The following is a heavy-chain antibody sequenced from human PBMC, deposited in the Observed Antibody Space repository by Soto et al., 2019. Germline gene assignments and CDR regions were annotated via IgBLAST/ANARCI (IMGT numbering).Heavy chain of an antibody. CDR1: GGSFSGYY. V-gene: IGHV4-34*01. D-gene: IGHD2-2*01. CDR3: AREAPGYCSSTSCYVDCTNGVCYKGVFDY. J-gene: IGHJ4*02. Sequence: SETLSLTCAVYGGSFSGYYWSWIRQPPGKGLEWIGEINHSGSTNYNPSLKSRVTISVDTSKNQFSLKLSSVTAADTAVYYCAREAPGYCSSTSCYVDCTNGVCYKGVFDYWGQGTLVTVSS. CDR2: INHSGST.